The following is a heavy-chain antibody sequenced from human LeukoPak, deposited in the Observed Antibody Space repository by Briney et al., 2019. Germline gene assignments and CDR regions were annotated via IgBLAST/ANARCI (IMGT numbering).Heavy chain of an antibody. CDR3: ARVVVSTTNRFDP. D-gene: IGHD5/OR15-5a*01. CDR1: GFMFTSYW. CDR2: INHDGSEK. Sequence: PGGSLRLSCAASGFMFTSYWMSWVRQAPGKGLEWVASINHDGSEKYYVDSVKGRFTISRDNAKNSPYLQMNSLRAEDTAVYHCARVVVSTTNRFDPWGQGTLVTVSS. V-gene: IGHV3-7*05. J-gene: IGHJ5*02.